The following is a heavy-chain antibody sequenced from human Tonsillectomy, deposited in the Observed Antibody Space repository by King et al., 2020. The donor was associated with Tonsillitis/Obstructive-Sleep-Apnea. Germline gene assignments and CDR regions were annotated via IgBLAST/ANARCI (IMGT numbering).Heavy chain of an antibody. D-gene: IGHD4-11*01. J-gene: IGHJ6*02. Sequence: QLVQSGGGVVQPGRSLRLSCAASGFTFSSYGMHWVRQAPGKGLEWVAVISYDGSNKYYADSVKGRFTISRDNSKNTLYLQMNSLRAEDTAVYYCAKDIEDYSPYYYYGMDVWGQGTTVTVSS. CDR3: AKDIEDYSPYYYYGMDV. V-gene: IGHV3-30*18. CDR1: GFTFSSYG. CDR2: ISYDGSNK.